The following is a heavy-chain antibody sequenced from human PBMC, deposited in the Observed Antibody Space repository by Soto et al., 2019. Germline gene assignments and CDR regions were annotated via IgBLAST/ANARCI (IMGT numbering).Heavy chain of an antibody. V-gene: IGHV1-69*13. CDR1: AGTLNNYA. D-gene: IGHD3-3*01. CDR3: ATDSNYDVSNSF. Sequence: GASVKVSCKASAGTLNNYAINWVRQAPGQGLEWVGGILPVSAPPDYAQKFQGRVSITADHSTGTVYMELSRLKSDDTAVYFCATDSNYDVSNSFWGQGTLVTVSS. CDR2: ILPVSAPP. J-gene: IGHJ4*02.